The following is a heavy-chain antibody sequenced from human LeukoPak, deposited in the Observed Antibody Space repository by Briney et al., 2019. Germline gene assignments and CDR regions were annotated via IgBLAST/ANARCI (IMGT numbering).Heavy chain of an antibody. J-gene: IGHJ5*02. CDR2: IIPIFGIA. Sequence: ASVGVSCKPSGRTFSSYAISWVRQAPGQGLEWMGRIIPIFGIANYAQKFQGRVTITADKSTSTAYMELSSLRSEDTAVYYCARPQPYSSGNNWFDPWGQGTLVTVSS. CDR3: ARPQPYSSGNNWFDP. D-gene: IGHD6-25*01. CDR1: GRTFSSYA. V-gene: IGHV1-69*04.